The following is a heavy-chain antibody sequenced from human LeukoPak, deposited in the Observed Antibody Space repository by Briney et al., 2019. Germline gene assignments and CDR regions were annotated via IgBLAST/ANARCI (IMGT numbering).Heavy chain of an antibody. CDR2: IYYSGST. J-gene: IGHJ4*02. Sequence: SETLSLTCTVSGGSISSSSYYWGWIRQPPGKGLEWIGSIYYSGSTYYNPSLKSRVTISVDTSKNQFSLKLSSVTAADTAVYYCARISSPPYDILTGYPLSGFDYWGQGTLVTVSS. CDR1: GGSISSSSYY. V-gene: IGHV4-39*01. CDR3: ARISSPPYDILTGYPLSGFDY. D-gene: IGHD3-9*01.